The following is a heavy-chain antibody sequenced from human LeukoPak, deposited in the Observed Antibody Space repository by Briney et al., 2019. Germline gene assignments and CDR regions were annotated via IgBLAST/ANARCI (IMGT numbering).Heavy chain of an antibody. CDR2: TYYMSKWYN. Sequence: SQTLSLTCAISGDSVSSNRATWNWTRQSPSRGLEWLGRTYYMSKWYNDYAVSVKSRITINPDTSKNQFSLQLNSVTPEDTAVYFCARDQPWTTGFDIWGQGTMVTVSS. V-gene: IGHV6-1*01. D-gene: IGHD2-8*02. CDR3: ARDQPWTTGFDI. J-gene: IGHJ3*02. CDR1: GDSVSSNRAT.